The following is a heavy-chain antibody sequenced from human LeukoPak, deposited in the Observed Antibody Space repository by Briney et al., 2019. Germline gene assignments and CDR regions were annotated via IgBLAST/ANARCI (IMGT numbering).Heavy chain of an antibody. CDR1: GFTFSSYA. J-gene: IGHJ3*02. Sequence: GGSLRLSCAASGFTFSSYAMRWVRQAPGKGLEWVSAISGSGGSTYYADSVKGRFTISRNNSKNTLYLQMNSLRAEDTAVYYCAKEALSYCSSTSCYLGAFDIWGQGTMVTVSS. CDR2: ISGSGGST. CDR3: AKEALSYCSSTSCYLGAFDI. D-gene: IGHD2-2*01. V-gene: IGHV3-23*01.